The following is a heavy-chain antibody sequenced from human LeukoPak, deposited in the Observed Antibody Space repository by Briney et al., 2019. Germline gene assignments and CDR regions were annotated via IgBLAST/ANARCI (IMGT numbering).Heavy chain of an antibody. CDR2: ISSTGRGT. V-gene: IGHV3-23*01. J-gene: IGHJ4*02. CDR3: ARRDSSGWYSLDY. CDR1: GFTFSSFA. D-gene: IGHD6-19*01. Sequence: GGSLRLSCATSGFTFSSFAMTWVRQAPGKGLEWVSSISSTGRGTYYADSVKGRFTISRDSSKNSLSLQMSSLRAEDTAVYYCARRDSSGWYSLDYWGQGTPVTVSS.